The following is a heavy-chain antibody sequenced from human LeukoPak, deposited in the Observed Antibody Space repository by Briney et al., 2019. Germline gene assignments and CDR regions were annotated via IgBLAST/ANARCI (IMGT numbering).Heavy chain of an antibody. Sequence: GGSLRLSGAASGFTFSSYSMNWVRQAPGKGLEWVSYISSSSSTIYYADSVKGRFTISRDNAKNSLYLQMNSLRAEDTAVYYCARDRRPGIVGAPYFQHWGQGTLVTVSS. J-gene: IGHJ1*01. CDR2: ISSSSSTI. D-gene: IGHD1-26*01. CDR1: GFTFSSYS. CDR3: ARDRRPGIVGAPYFQH. V-gene: IGHV3-48*01.